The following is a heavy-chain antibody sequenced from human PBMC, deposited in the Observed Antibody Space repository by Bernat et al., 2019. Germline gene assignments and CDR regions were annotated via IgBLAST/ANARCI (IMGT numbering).Heavy chain of an antibody. CDR1: GGSISSYY. D-gene: IGHD6-13*01. CDR2: IYYSGST. V-gene: IGHV4-59*01. Sequence: QVQLQESGPGLVKPSETLSLTCTVSGGSISSYYWSWIRQPPGKGLEWIGYIYYSGSTNYNPSLKSRVTISVDTSKNQFSLKLSSVTAADTAVYYCARGNSSSWYPEFDYWGQGTLVTVSS. J-gene: IGHJ4*02. CDR3: ARGNSSSWYPEFDY.